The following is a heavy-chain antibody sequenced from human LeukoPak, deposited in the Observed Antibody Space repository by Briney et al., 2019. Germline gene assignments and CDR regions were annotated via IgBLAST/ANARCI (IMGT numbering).Heavy chain of an antibody. J-gene: IGHJ5*02. CDR2: IYYSGST. V-gene: IGHV4-39*01. CDR3: ARHWWPPENRIMITFGDSNWFDP. D-gene: IGHD3-16*01. Sequence: PSETLSLTCTVSGGSISSSSYYWGWIRQPPGKGLEWIGSIYYSGSTYYNPSLKSRVTISVDTSKNQFSLKLSSVTAADTAVYYCARHWWPPENRIMITFGDSNWFDPWGQGTLVTVSS. CDR1: GGSISSSSYY.